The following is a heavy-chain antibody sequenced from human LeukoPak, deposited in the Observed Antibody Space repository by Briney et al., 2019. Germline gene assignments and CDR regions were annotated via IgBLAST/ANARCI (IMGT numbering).Heavy chain of an antibody. CDR2: TTSSGGTI. CDR3: ARVRAGYYCDN. CDR1: GFSFSTNS. V-gene: IGHV3-48*02. Sequence: GGSLRLSCAAFGFSFSTNSMSWVRQAPGKGLEWLSYTTSSGGTIYYADSVKGRFTISRDNAKNSLYLQMTSLRDEDTAVYYCARVRAGYYCDNWGQGTLVTVSS. J-gene: IGHJ4*02.